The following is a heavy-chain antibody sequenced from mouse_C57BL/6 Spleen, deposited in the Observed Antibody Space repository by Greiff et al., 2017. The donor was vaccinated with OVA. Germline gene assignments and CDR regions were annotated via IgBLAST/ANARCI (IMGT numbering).Heavy chain of an antibody. J-gene: IGHJ2*01. V-gene: IGHV1-53*01. CDR1: GYTFTSYW. CDR3: ARSGYYYGSSFDY. D-gene: IGHD1-1*01. CDR2: INPSNGGT. Sequence: VQLQQPGTDLVKPGASVKLSCKASGYTFTSYWMHWVKQRPGQGLEWIGNINPSNGGTNYNEKFKSKATLTVDKSSSTAYMQLSSLTSEDSAVYYCARSGYYYGSSFDYWGQGTTLTVSS.